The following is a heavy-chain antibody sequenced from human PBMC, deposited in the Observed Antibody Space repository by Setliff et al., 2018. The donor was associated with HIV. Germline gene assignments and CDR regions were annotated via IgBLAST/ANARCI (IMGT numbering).Heavy chain of an antibody. V-gene: IGHV1-24*01. J-gene: IGHJ5*02. Sequence: GASVKVSCKVSGYTLTELSMHWVRQAPGKGLEWMGGFDPEDGETIYAQKFQGRVTMTEDTSTDTAYMELSSLRSEDTAVYYCATGGGYYGQGLQSFDPWGQGTLVTVSS. CDR3: ATGGGYYGQGLQSFDP. D-gene: IGHD3-10*01. CDR1: GYTLTELS. CDR2: FDPEDGET.